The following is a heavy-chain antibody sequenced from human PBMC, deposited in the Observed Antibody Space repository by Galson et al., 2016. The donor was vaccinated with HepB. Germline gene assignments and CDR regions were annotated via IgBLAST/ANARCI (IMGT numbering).Heavy chain of an antibody. CDR3: ARAASELDY. CDR2: ISSNGSYHT. Sequence: SLRLSCAASGFSFSDYYMTWIRQAPGKGLEWVLYISSNGSYHTNYDDSVKGRFTISRDKAQNSLYLQMDSRRVEDTAVYYCARAASELDYWGQGTLVTVSS. D-gene: IGHD6-19*01. J-gene: IGHJ4*02. CDR1: GFSFSDYY. V-gene: IGHV3-11*05.